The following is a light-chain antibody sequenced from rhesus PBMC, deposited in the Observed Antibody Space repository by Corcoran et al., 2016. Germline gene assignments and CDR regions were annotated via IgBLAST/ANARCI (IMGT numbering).Light chain of an antibody. CDR1: QSLLHSDRKSY. Sequence: VMTQTPLFLPVTLGEPASISCRSSQSLLHSDRKSYLYWYLQKPGQSPQLLMFLVSKRASGGPDRFSGSGSDTDFTLKISRVEAEDVWLYYCMQGLRSPFTFGPGTKLDIK. CDR2: LVS. V-gene: IGKV2-82*02. J-gene: IGKJ3*01. CDR3: MQGLRSPFT.